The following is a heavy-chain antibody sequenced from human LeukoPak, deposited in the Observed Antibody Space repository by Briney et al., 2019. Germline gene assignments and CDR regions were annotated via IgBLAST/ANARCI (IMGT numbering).Heavy chain of an antibody. CDR1: GGTFSSYT. D-gene: IGHD2-2*01. Sequence: SVKVSCKASGGTFSSYTISWVRQAPGQGLEWMGRIIPILGIANYAQKFQGRVTITTDESTSTAYMELSSLRSEDTAVYYCARVGYCSSTSCPLYYFDYWGQGTLVTVSS. V-gene: IGHV1-69*16. CDR2: IIPILGIA. CDR3: ARVGYCSSTSCPLYYFDY. J-gene: IGHJ4*02.